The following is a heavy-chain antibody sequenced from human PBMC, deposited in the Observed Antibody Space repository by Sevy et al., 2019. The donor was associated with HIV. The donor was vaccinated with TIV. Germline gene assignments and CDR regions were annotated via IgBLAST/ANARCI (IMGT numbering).Heavy chain of an antibody. Sequence: GESLKISCKTSGDSFTTYWIGWVRQMPGKGLEWMGIIYPGDSETRYTPSFEGQVTISPDKSISTAYLQWSSLKASDTAMYYCTRGSPYKYYGMDVWGQGTTVTVSS. CDR1: GDSFTTYW. CDR3: TRGSPYKYYGMDV. D-gene: IGHD1-20*01. J-gene: IGHJ6*02. V-gene: IGHV5-51*01. CDR2: IYPGDSET.